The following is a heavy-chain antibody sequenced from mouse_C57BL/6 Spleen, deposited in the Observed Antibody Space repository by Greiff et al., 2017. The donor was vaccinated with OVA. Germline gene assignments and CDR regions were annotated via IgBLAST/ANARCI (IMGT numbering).Heavy chain of an antibody. Sequence: EVQLQESVAELVRPGASVKLSCTASGFNIKNTYMHWVKQRPEQGLEWIVRIDPANGNTKYAPKFQGKATITADTSSNTAYLQLSSLTSEDTAIYYCAGSLYYGSSYGWYFDVWGTGTTVTVSS. CDR2: IDPANGNT. CDR1: GFNIKNTY. J-gene: IGHJ1*03. D-gene: IGHD1-1*01. V-gene: IGHV14-3*01. CDR3: AGSLYYGSSYGWYFDV.